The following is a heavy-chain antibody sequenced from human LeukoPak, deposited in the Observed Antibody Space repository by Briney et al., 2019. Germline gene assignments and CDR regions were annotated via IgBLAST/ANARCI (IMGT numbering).Heavy chain of an antibody. J-gene: IGHJ4*02. CDR1: GGSISSSNW. CDR2: IYHSGST. CDR3: ARAGYSGYDPASYLDY. Sequence: NTSGTLSLTCAVSGGSISSSNWWSWVRQPPGKGLEWIGEIYHSGSTNYNPSLKSRVTISVDKSKNQFSLKLSSVTAADTAVYYCARAGYSGYDPASYLDYWGQGTLVTVSS. D-gene: IGHD5-12*01. V-gene: IGHV4-4*02.